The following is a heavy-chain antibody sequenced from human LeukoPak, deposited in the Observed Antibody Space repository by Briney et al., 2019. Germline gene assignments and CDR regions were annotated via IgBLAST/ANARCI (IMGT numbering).Heavy chain of an antibody. CDR1: GFTFSTYT. D-gene: IGHD2-15*01. CDR3: ARDMSLKCSGGSCYLDY. V-gene: IGHV3-21*01. Sequence: PGGSLRLSCVASGFTFSTYTIGWLRQAPGKGLEWVASISSSSTYIYYADSVKGRFTISRDNAKNSLSLQMSSLRAEDTAVYYCARDMSLKCSGGSCYLDYWGQGTLVTVSS. J-gene: IGHJ4*02. CDR2: ISSSSTYI.